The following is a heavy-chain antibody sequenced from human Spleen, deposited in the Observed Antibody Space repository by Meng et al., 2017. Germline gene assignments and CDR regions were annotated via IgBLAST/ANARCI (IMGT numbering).Heavy chain of an antibody. CDR1: GFTFSSYG. Sequence: GESLKISCAASGFTFSSYGMHWVRQAPGKGLEWVAVIWYDGSNKYYADSVKGRFTISRDNAKNSLYLQMNSLRAEDTAVYYCARDSQGYGYDYWGQGTLVTVSS. J-gene: IGHJ4*02. CDR3: ARDSQGYGYDY. V-gene: IGHV3-33*01. D-gene: IGHD5-18*01. CDR2: IWYDGSNK.